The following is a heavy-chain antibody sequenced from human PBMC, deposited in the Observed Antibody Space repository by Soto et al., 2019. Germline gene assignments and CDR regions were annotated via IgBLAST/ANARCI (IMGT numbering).Heavy chain of an antibody. V-gene: IGHV3-21*01. D-gene: IGHD6-19*01. CDR2: ISSSSSYI. Sequence: EVQLVESGGGLVKPGGSLRLSCAASGFTFSSYSMNWVRQAPGKGLEWVSSISSSSSYIYYADSVEGRFTICGDNAKNPLYLQMNSLRAEDTAVYYCARDEDQYSSCWYYWFDPWGQGPLVTVSS. CDR1: GFTFSSYS. CDR3: ARDEDQYSSCWYYWFDP. J-gene: IGHJ5*02.